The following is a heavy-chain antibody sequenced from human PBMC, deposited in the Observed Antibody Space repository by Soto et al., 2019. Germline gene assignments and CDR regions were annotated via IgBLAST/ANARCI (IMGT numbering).Heavy chain of an antibody. V-gene: IGHV1-8*01. J-gene: IGHJ6*03. CDR1: GYTFTSYD. Sequence: ASVKVSCKASGYTFTSYDINWVRQATGQGLEWMGWMNPNSGNTGYAQKFQGRVTMTRNTSISTAYMELSSLRSEDTAVYYCARGLYSNYASNYYYYYYMDVWGKGTTVTVSS. D-gene: IGHD4-4*01. CDR3: ARGLYSNYASNYYYYYYMDV. CDR2: MNPNSGNT.